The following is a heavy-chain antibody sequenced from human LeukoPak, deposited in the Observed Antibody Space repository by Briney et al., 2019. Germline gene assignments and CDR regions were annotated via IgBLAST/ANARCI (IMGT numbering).Heavy chain of an antibody. J-gene: IGHJ6*03. CDR3: ARAFSNYYHMDV. V-gene: IGHV3-66*02. Sequence: VGSLRLSCEASGFNVSANYMSWVRQAPGKGLEWVSVIYIAGNTYYTDSVKGRFTISRDNSKNTLCLQMNSLRAEDTAVYYCARAFSNYYHMDVWGKGTTVIVSS. CDR2: IYIAGNT. CDR1: GFNVSANY.